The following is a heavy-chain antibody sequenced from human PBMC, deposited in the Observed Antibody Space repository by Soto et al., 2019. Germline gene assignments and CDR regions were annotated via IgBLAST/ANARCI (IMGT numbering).Heavy chain of an antibody. Sequence: GSLRLSCAASGFTFSSYSMNWVRQAPGKGLEWVSSISSSSSYIYYADSVKGRFTISRDNAKNSLYLQMNSLRAEDTAVYYCARPLVEGYFDFWGQGTLVTVSS. CDR2: ISSSSSYI. CDR1: GFTFSSYS. J-gene: IGHJ4*02. D-gene: IGHD1-26*01. CDR3: ARPLVEGYFDF. V-gene: IGHV3-21*01.